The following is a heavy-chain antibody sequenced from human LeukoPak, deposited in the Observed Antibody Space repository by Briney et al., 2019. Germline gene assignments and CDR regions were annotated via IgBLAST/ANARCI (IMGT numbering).Heavy chain of an antibody. CDR2: IYYTGST. Sequence: TSETLSLTCTVSGGSISRIIYYWGWIRQPSGKGLEWIGSIYYTGSTYYTPSLRSRVTISVDTSKNQFSLKLSAVTAADTAVYYCARVVRDGSGYNYYFDYWGQGTLVTVSS. CDR1: GGSISRIIYY. CDR3: ARVVRDGSGYNYYFDY. V-gene: IGHV4-39*01. J-gene: IGHJ4*02. D-gene: IGHD3-22*01.